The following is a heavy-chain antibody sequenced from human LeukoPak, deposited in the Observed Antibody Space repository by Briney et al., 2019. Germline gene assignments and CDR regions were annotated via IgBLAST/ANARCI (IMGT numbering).Heavy chain of an antibody. CDR1: GYTFPSDY. J-gene: IGHJ6*03. CDR3: ARGPIIDIAIVPAADEYYYMDV. CDR2: IKPSGGNT. D-gene: IGHD2-2*01. Sequence: ASVKVSCKASGYTFPSDYIHWVRQAPGQGLEWMGIIKPSGGNTNYAQKFQGRVTMTGDMSSTTAYMELRSLRSDDTAVYYCARGPIIDIAIVPAADEYYYMDVWGKGTTVTVSS. V-gene: IGHV1-46*01.